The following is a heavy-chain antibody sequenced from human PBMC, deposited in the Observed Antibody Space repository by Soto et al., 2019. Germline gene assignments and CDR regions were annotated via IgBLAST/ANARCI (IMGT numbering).Heavy chain of an antibody. D-gene: IGHD3-22*01. CDR3: ARYYDSSGYSFSFDY. CDR2: IYYSGST. V-gene: IGHV4-59*01. CDR1: GGPISSYY. Sequence: SETLSLTCTVSGGPISSYYWSWIRQPPGKGLEWIGYIYYSGSTNYNPSLKSRVTISVDTSKNQFSLKLSSVTAADTAVYYCARYYDSSGYSFSFDYWGQGTLVTVSS. J-gene: IGHJ4*02.